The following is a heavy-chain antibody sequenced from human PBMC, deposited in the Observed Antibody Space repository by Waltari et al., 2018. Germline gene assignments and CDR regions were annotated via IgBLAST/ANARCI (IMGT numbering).Heavy chain of an antibody. Sequence: EVQLVESGGGLVQPGGSLRLSCAASGFTFSNYLMTWVRQAPGKGLEWLANIKKDGSEKYYVDSVKGRFTISRDNAKNSLYLQMNSLGAEDTAVYYCARGRATNDYWGQGTLVTVSS. CDR1: GFTFSNYL. CDR2: IKKDGSEK. J-gene: IGHJ4*02. V-gene: IGHV3-7*01. CDR3: ARGRATNDY.